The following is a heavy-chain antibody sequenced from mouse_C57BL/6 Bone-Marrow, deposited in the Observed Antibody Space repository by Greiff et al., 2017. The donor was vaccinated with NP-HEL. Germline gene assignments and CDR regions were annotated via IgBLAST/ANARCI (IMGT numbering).Heavy chain of an antibody. CDR2: INPNNGGT. D-gene: IGHD3-2*02. J-gene: IGHJ4*01. CDR3: ARPASSGSMDY. V-gene: IGHV1-18*01. Sequence: EVQLQQSGPELVKPGASVKIPCKASGYTFTDYNMDWVKQSHGKSLEWIGDINPNNGGTIYNQKFKGKATFTVDKSSSTAYMELRSLTSEDTAVYYCARPASSGSMDYWGQGTSVTVSS. CDR1: GYTFTDYN.